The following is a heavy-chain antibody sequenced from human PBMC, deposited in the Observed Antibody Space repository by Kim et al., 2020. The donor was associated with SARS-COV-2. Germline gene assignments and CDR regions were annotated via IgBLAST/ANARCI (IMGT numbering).Heavy chain of an antibody. D-gene: IGHD6-13*01. Sequence: LKSRVTISVDKSKNQFSLKLSSVTAADTAVYYCARDPETIAAAGTGYFDLWGRGTLVTVSS. J-gene: IGHJ2*01. V-gene: IGHV4-4*02. CDR3: ARDPETIAAAGTGYFDL.